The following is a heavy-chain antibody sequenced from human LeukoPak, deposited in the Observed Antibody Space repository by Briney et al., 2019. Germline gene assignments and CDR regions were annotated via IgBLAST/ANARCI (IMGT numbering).Heavy chain of an antibody. CDR1: GGSMSTYY. J-gene: IGHJ4*02. V-gene: IGHV4-59*01. D-gene: IGHD1-26*01. CDR3: ARLSPYSVTWYVDD. CDR2: IFYSGST. Sequence: SETLSLTCTVSGGSMSTYYWSWIRQPPGKGLEWIGYIFYSGSTTYNHSLKRRVTITVDTSKNQFSLKLSSVTAADTAVYYCARLSPYSVTWYVDDWGQGTLVTVSS.